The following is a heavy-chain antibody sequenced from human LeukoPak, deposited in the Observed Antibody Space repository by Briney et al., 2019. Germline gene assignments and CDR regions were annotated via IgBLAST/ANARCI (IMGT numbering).Heavy chain of an antibody. V-gene: IGHV3-23*01. CDR3: AKVRDSDSGSYFLFDY. CDR2: ISGSGGST. D-gene: IGHD1-26*01. J-gene: IGHJ4*02. CDR1: GFTFSTYT. Sequence: GGSLRLSCAASGFTFSTYTMSWVRQAPGKGLEWVSAISGSGGSTYYADSVKGRFTISRDNSKNTLYLQMNSLRAEDTAVYYCAKVRDSDSGSYFLFDYWGQGTLVTVSS.